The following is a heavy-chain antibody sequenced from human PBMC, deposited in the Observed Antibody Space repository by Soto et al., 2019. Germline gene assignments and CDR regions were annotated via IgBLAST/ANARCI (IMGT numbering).Heavy chain of an antibody. D-gene: IGHD3-3*01. CDR1: GGSFSSYA. CDR2: ITTVFGTA. J-gene: IGHJ5*02. V-gene: IGHV1-69*14. Sequence: QDQLVKSGAEVKKPGSSVKVSCKASGGSFSSYAIHLVRQAPGQGLEWMGEITTVFGTADYAQKFQGRIRITADTSGGVVSMELCSLKFDDTAVYCCARDTYYGHSRDYHWFAPWGHGTLVTVSS. CDR3: ARDTYYGHSRDYHWFAP.